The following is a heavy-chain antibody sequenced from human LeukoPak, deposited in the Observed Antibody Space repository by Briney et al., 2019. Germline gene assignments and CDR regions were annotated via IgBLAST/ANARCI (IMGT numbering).Heavy chain of an antibody. CDR1: GGSISTYY. J-gene: IGHJ4*02. D-gene: IGHD1-26*01. Sequence: SETLSLTCTVSGGSISTYYWNWLRQPPGKGPEWIGYIDYSGTANINPSLKSRGTLSIDTSRNQFSLKLSSVTAADTAMYYCARAGGSYSFDYWGQGSRVTVSS. CDR2: IDYSGTA. CDR3: ARAGGSYSFDY. V-gene: IGHV4-59*01.